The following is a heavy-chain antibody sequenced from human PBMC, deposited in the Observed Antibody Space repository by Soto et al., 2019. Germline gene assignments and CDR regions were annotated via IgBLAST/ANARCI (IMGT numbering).Heavy chain of an antibody. V-gene: IGHV3-23*01. CDR3: APHVHCSGGSCHYDAFDI. D-gene: IGHD2-15*01. J-gene: IGHJ3*02. Sequence: EVQLLESGGGLVQPGESLRLSCAFSGFIFGNYMMTWVRQAPGKGLEWVSTIRDGGESTYYADSVKGRFTISRDNSKNTLYLQMDSGGVEDTAVYYCAPHVHCSGGSCHYDAFDIRGQGTMVTVSS. CDR2: IRDGGEST. CDR1: GFIFGNYM.